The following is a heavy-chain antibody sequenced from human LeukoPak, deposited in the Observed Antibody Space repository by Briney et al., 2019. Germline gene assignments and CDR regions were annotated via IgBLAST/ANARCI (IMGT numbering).Heavy chain of an antibody. CDR1: GGSISSYY. CDR2: IYYSGST. D-gene: IGHD3-22*01. V-gene: IGHV4-59*08. J-gene: IGHJ2*01. CDR3: ARGGSYYDSSGYYYGIYWYFDL. Sequence: SETLSLTCTVSGGSISSYYWSWIRQPPGKGLEWIGCIYYSGSTNYNPSLKSRVTISVDTSKNQFSLKLSSVTAADTAVYYCARGGSYYDSSGYYYGIYWYFDLWGRGTLVTVSS.